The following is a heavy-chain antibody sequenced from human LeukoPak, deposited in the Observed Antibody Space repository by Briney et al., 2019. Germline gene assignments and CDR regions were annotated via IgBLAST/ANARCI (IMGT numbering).Heavy chain of an antibody. V-gene: IGHV1-2*04. J-gene: IGHJ4*02. CDR3: ARRGEILTGYYHFDH. CDR2: INPNSGGT. CDR1: GYTFTGYY. Sequence: ASVKVSCKASGYTFTGYYMHWVRQAPGQGLEWMGWINPNSGGTNYAQKFQGWVTMTRDTSISTAYMELSRLRSDDTAVYYCARRGEILTGYYHFDHWGQGTLVTVSS. D-gene: IGHD3-9*01.